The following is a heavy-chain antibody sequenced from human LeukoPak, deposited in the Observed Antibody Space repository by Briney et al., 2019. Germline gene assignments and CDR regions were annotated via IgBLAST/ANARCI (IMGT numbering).Heavy chain of an antibody. J-gene: IGHJ4*02. V-gene: IGHV3-21*01. CDR2: ISSTSKYI. CDR1: GFTFSDYS. Sequence: GGSLRLSCAASGFTFSDYSMNWVRQAPGKGLEWVSSISSTSKYIYYGDSVKGRFTISRDNAKNSLYLQMNSLRVEDTAVYYCARDLSGIAGYTYGRGIDYWGQGTLVTVSS. D-gene: IGHD5-18*01. CDR3: ARDLSGIAGYTYGRGIDY.